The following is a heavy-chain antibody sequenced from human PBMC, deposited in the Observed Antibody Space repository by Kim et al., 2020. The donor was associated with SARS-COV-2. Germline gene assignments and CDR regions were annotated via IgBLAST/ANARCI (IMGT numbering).Heavy chain of an antibody. Sequence: GGSLRLSCAASGFTFSSYGMHWVRQAPGKGLEWVAVIWYDGSNKYYADSVKGRFTISRDNSKNTLYLQMNSLRAEDTAVYYCAKDGWRVPVLLWFGESVSRFSPDYWGQGTLVTVSS. D-gene: IGHD3-10*01. CDR2: IWYDGSNK. V-gene: IGHV3-33*06. CDR3: AKDGWRVPVLLWFGESVSRFSPDY. J-gene: IGHJ4*02. CDR1: GFTFSSYG.